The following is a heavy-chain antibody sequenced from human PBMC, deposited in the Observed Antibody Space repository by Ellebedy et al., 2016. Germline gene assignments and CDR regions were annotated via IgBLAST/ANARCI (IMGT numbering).Heavy chain of an antibody. CDR2: INNKGDDT. J-gene: IGHJ4*02. CDR1: GFTFTTYA. Sequence: GGSLRLSXVASGFTFTTYAMNWVRQAPGKGLEWISGINNKGDDTDYADSVKGRFTISRDDSRNTVYLQMNSLRADDTAVYYCAVKGGYTSGRWSVLDYWGQGTLVTVSS. V-gene: IGHV3-23*01. D-gene: IGHD6-19*01. CDR3: AVKGGYTSGRWSVLDY.